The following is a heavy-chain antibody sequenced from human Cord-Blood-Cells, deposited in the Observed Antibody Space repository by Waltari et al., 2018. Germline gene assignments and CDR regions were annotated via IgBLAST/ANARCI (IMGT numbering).Heavy chain of an antibody. CDR3: ARGLYNWNYFDY. Sequence: QVHLQESGPGLVKPSETLSLPCTVSGGSVSSGSYYWSWIRQPPGKGLEWIGYIYYSGSTNYNPSLKSRVTISVDTSKNQFSLKLSSVTAADTAVYYCARGLYNWNYFDYWGQGTLVTVSS. V-gene: IGHV4-61*01. CDR2: IYYSGST. J-gene: IGHJ4*02. CDR1: GGSVSSGSYY. D-gene: IGHD1-20*01.